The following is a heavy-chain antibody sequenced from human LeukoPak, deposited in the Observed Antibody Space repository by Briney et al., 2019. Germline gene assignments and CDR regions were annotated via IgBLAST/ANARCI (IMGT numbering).Heavy chain of an antibody. CDR3: MTAAGYNFGQY. CDR1: GLTVNNNY. V-gene: IGHV3-53*01. Sequence: GGSLRLSCAASGLTVNNNYMNWVRQAPGKGLEWVSALYIGGNTYYADSVRGRFTISRDNSKNTLYLQMSSLRAEDTAIYYCMTAAGYNFGQYWGQGTLVTVSS. CDR2: LYIGGNT. J-gene: IGHJ4*02. D-gene: IGHD5-18*01.